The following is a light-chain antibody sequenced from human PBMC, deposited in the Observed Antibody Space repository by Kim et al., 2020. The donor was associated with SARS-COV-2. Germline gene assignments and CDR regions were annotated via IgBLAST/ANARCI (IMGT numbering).Light chain of an antibody. CDR1: SSDVGSYNL. CDR3: CSYAGSSTWV. CDR2: EVR. Sequence: GQSITISCTGTSSDVGSYNLVSWYQQHPGKAPKLMISEVRKRPSGVSNRFSGSKSGNTASLTISGLQPEDEADYYCCSYAGSSTWVFGRGTKLTVL. V-gene: IGLV2-23*02. J-gene: IGLJ3*02.